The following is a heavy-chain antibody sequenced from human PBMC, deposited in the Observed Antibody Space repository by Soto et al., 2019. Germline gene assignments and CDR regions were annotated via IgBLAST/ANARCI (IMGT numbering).Heavy chain of an antibody. Sequence: EVQLLESGGGLVQPGGSLRLSCAASGFMFSGYAMSWVRHVPGKGLEWAASVSANSGSTSYAESVKGRFSISRDNSKNTLYLEMSSLRGDDTAIYYCAKLTVVVMAAADALDLWGQGTMVTVSS. CDR3: AKLTVVVMAAADALDL. J-gene: IGHJ3*01. V-gene: IGHV3-23*01. CDR2: VSANSGST. CDR1: GFMFSGYA. D-gene: IGHD2-21*01.